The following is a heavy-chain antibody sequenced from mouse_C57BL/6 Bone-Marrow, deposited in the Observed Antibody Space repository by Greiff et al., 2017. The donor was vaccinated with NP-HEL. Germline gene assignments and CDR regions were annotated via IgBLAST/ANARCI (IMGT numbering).Heavy chain of an antibody. J-gene: IGHJ3*01. CDR1: GFTFSSYA. D-gene: IGHD1-2*01. CDR2: ISDGGSYT. V-gene: IGHV5-4*01. Sequence: EVKLMESGGGLVKPGGSLKLSCAASGFTFSSYAMSWVRQTPEKRLEWVATISDGGSYTYYPDNVKGRFTISRANAKNNLYLQMSHLKSEDTAMYYCARDRRRLYLGQFAYWGQGTLVTVSA. CDR3: ARDRRRLYLGQFAY.